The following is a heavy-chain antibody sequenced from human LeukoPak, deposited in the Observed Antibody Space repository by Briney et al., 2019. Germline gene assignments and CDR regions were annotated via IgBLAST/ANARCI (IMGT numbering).Heavy chain of an antibody. CDR1: GFTFSTYA. CDR2: ITGGGGTT. V-gene: IGHV3-23*01. Sequence: SGGSLRLSCAASGFTFSTYAMSWVRRTPGKGLEWVSAITGGGGTTYYADSVKGRFTISRDNSKNTLYLQMNSLRAEDTAVYYCAKVTRRSSTSCCGGAAFDIWGQGTMVTVSS. J-gene: IGHJ3*02. CDR3: AKVTRRSSTSCCGGAAFDI. D-gene: IGHD2-2*01.